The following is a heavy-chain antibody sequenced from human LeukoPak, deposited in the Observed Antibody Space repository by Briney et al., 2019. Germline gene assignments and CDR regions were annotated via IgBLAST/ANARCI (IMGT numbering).Heavy chain of an antibody. Sequence: SETLSLTCTVSGGSISSGSYYWSWIRQPAGKGLEWIGRIYTSGSTNYNPSLKSRVTISVDTSKNQFSLKLSSVTAADTAVYYCARLVAGFVGATNDYWGQGTLVTVSS. V-gene: IGHV4-61*02. J-gene: IGHJ4*02. D-gene: IGHD1-26*01. CDR2: IYTSGST. CDR1: GGSISSGSYY. CDR3: ARLVAGFVGATNDY.